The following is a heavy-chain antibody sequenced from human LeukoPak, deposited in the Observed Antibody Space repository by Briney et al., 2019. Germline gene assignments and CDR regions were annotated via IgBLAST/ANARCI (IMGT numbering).Heavy chain of an antibody. V-gene: IGHV5-51*01. CDR1: GYNFPTYW. J-gene: IGHJ4*02. D-gene: IGHD3/OR15-3a*01. CDR3: ARHRAVGTFGLAGFDY. Sequence: PGESLKISCKGSGYNFPTYWIAWVRQMPGKGLDYMGIIHPVDSETKYSPSFQGQVTISADKSISTAYLQWSSLKASDTAMYYCARHRAVGTFGLAGFDYWGQGALVTDPS. CDR2: IHPVDSET.